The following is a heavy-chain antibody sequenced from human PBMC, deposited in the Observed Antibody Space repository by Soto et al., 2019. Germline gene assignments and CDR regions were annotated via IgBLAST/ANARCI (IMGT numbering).Heavy chain of an antibody. D-gene: IGHD2-15*01. Sequence: EVQLLESGGGFVQPGGSLRLSCAASGFSVSNYAMSWVRQAPGKGLEWVSGISGSSGSIYYADSVKGRFTISRDNSKNMLYLQMNSLRAEDTAVYYCAKDRVVVMVAATLFDSWGQGTLVTVSS. CDR1: GFSVSNYA. CDR2: ISGSSGSI. J-gene: IGHJ4*02. CDR3: AKDRVVVMVAATLFDS. V-gene: IGHV3-23*01.